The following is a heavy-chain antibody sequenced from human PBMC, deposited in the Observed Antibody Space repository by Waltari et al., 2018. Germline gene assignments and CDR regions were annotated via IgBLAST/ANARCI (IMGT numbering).Heavy chain of an antibody. J-gene: IGHJ4*02. D-gene: IGHD3-3*01. V-gene: IGHV1-3*01. Sequence: QVQLVQSGAEVKKPGASVKVSCKASGYTFTSYAMHWVRQAPGQRLEWMGWINAGNGNTKYSQKFQGRVTITRDTSASTAHMELSSLRSEDTAVYYCARSRSITIFGVVTFDYWGQGTLVTVSS. CDR3: ARSRSITIFGVVTFDY. CDR2: INAGNGNT. CDR1: GYTFTSYA.